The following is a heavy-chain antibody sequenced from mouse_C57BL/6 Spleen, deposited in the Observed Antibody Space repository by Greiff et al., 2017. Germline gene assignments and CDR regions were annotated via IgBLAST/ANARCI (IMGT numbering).Heavy chain of an antibody. J-gene: IGHJ3*01. CDR2: IDPETGGT. D-gene: IGHD2-4*01. V-gene: IGHV1-15*01. Sequence: HVQLQQSGAELVRPGASVTLSCKASGYTFTDYEMHWVKQTPVHGLEWIGAIDPETGGTAYNQKFKGKAILTADKSSSTAYMELRSLTSEDSAVYYCTSQYDYDWAWFAYWGQGTLVTVSA. CDR1: GYTFTDYE. CDR3: TSQYDYDWAWFAY.